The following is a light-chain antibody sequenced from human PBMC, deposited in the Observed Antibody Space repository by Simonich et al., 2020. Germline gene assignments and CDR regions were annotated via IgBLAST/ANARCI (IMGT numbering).Light chain of an antibody. V-gene: IGLV2-14*03. CDR1: SSDVSGHNY. CDR2: DVR. J-gene: IGLJ3*02. Sequence: QSALTQPASVSGSPGQSIPISCTGTSSDVSGHNYFPWYQQTPGKAPKLMIYDVRKRPSGVSKRFSGSKSGNTASLTISGLQAEDEADYYCSSYTSSSTWVFGGGTKLTVL. CDR3: SSYTSSSTWV.